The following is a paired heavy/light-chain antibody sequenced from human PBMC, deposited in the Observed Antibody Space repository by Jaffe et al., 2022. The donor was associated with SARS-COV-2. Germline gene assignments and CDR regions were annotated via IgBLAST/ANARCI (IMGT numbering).Heavy chain of an antibody. J-gene: IGHJ6*02. CDR2: IYSGGDT. CDR3: AKEGGTGTYGDYALAV. CDR1: GVTVSSDY. D-gene: IGHD1-26*01. Sequence: EVQLVESGGGLIQPGGSLRLSCVASGVTVSSDYMSWVRQAPGKGLQWVSLIYSGGDTHYADSVKGRFTISRDNSKNTVFLQMNSLRAEDTAVYYCAKEGGTGTYGDYALAVWGQGTTVTVSS. V-gene: IGHV3-53*01.
Light chain of an antibody. CDR2: KAS. J-gene: IGKJ1*01. CDR3: QQYSSSRT. Sequence: DIQMTQSPSTLSASVGDRVTITCRASQSISTWLAWYQQKPGKAPKLLIYKASGLQSGVPSRFSGSGSGTEFTLTISSLQPDDFATYYCQQYSSSRTFGQGTKVEIK. CDR1: QSISTW. V-gene: IGKV1-5*03.